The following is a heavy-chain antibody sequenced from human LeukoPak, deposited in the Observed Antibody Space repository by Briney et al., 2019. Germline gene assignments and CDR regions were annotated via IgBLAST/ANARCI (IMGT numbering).Heavy chain of an antibody. V-gene: IGHV3-53*01. CDR2: IYSGGTT. CDR1: GFTVSTNC. J-gene: IGHJ2*01. D-gene: IGHD1-26*01. CDR3: AKGNWGERLDWYFDL. Sequence: GGSLRLSRAASGFTVSTNCMTWVRQAPGKGLEWVSTIYSGGTTYYADSVMGRFTISRDNSKNTLYLQMNSLRAEDTAVYYCAKGNWGERLDWYFDLWGRGTLVTVSS.